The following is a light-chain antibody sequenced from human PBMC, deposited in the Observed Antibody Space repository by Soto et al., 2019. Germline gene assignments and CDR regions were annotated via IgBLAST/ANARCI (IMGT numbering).Light chain of an antibody. CDR1: HYVYSK. Sequence: EIGMTQSPATLSVSPGERATLSCTASHYVYSKVAWFQQRPGQAPRLLIYRASTRATGTPARFSGSGSGTEFTLTITSLQSEDFALYYCQQYHNLWTFGRGTEVEIK. J-gene: IGKJ1*01. CDR2: RAS. V-gene: IGKV3-15*01. CDR3: QQYHNLWT.